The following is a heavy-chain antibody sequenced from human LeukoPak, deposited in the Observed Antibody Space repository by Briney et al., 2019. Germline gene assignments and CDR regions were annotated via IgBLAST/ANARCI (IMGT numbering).Heavy chain of an antibody. CDR2: IYYSGTP. D-gene: IGHD3-10*01. J-gene: IGHJ6*04. CDR1: GGSINSFY. CDR3: ARLARLTLIRGVAGYHSLDV. Sequence: SETLSLTCTVSGGSINSFYWSWARHPPGGGLEWIGYIYYSGTPKYNPSLKSRVTISVDASKNQFSLWLSSVTAADTAVYYCARLARLTLIRGVAGYHSLDVWGKGTKVTVSS. V-gene: IGHV4-59*01.